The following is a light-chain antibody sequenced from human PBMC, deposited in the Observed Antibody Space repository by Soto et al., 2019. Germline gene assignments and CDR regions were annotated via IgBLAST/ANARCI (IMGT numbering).Light chain of an antibody. Sequence: EIVLTQSPGTLSLSPGERATLSCRAIQSVSSSYLAWYQQKPGQAPRLLIYDASNRATGIPARFSGSGSGTDFTLTISSLEPEDSAVYYCHQRSNWPPLSFGGGTKVDIK. CDR1: QSVSSSY. CDR3: HQRSNWPPLS. V-gene: IGKV3D-20*02. J-gene: IGKJ4*01. CDR2: DAS.